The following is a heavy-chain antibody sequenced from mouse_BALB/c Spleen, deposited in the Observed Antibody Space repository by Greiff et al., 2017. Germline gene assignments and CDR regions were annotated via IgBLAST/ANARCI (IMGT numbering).Heavy chain of an antibody. D-gene: IGHD1-1*01. Sequence: VMLVESGPELVKPGASVRISCKASGYTFTSYYIHWVKQRPGQGLEWIGWIYPGNVNTKYNEKFKGKATLTADKSSSTAYMQLSSLTSEDSAVYFCARSSGSSQAWFAYWGQGTLVTVSA. J-gene: IGHJ3*01. CDR2: IYPGNVNT. V-gene: IGHV1S56*01. CDR1: GYTFTSYY. CDR3: ARSSGSSQAWFAY.